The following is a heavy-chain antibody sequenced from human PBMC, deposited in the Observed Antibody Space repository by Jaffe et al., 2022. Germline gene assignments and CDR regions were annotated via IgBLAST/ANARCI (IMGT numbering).Heavy chain of an antibody. J-gene: IGHJ3*02. CDR1: GFTFDDYA. D-gene: IGHD6-13*01. CDR3: AKDIEYSSSWRDAFDI. V-gene: IGHV3-43D*04. Sequence: EVQLVESGGVVVQPGGSLRLSCAASGFTFDDYAMHWVRQAPGKGLEWVSLISWDGGSTYYADSVKGRFTISRDNSKNSLYLQMNSLRAEDTALYYCAKDIEYSSSWRDAFDIWGQGTMVTVSS. CDR2: ISWDGGST.